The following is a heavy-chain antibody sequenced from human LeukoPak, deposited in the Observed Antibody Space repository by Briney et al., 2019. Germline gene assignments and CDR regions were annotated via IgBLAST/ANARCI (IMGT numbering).Heavy chain of an antibody. CDR2: ISYDGSNK. Sequence: GGSLRLSCAASGFTFSSYAMHWVRQAPGKGLEWVAVISYDGSNKYYADSVKGRFTISRDNSKNTLYLQMNSLRSEDTAVYYCARDDSPNGYSIDYWGQGTLVTVSS. CDR3: ARDDSPNGYSIDY. CDR1: GFTFSSYA. D-gene: IGHD5-24*01. V-gene: IGHV3-30*04. J-gene: IGHJ4*02.